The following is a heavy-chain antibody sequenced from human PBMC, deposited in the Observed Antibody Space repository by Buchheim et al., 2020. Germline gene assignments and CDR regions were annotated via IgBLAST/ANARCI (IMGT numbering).Heavy chain of an antibody. V-gene: IGHV4-39*01. Sequence: QLQLQESGPGLVKPSETLSLTCTVSGLSISSRNYYWGWIRQPPGKGLEWIGTIYYGGSTYYNPSLKSRVTISVDTSKNQFPLKLSSVTAADTAVYYCARHRPVAGTLGLLADFDYWGQGAL. CDR3: ARHRPVAGTLGLLADFDY. CDR2: IYYGGST. D-gene: IGHD6-19*01. J-gene: IGHJ4*02. CDR1: GLSISSRNYY.